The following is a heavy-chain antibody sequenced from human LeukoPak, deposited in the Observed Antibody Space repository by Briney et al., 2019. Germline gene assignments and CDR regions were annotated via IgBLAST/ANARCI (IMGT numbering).Heavy chain of an antibody. J-gene: IGHJ6*04. CDR1: GYTFTSYG. CDR3: ARDYYGSGSYPNYYYYGMDA. Sequence: ASVKVSCKASGYTFTSYGISWVRQAPGQGLEWMGWISAHNGNTNYAQKLQGRVTMTTDTSTSTAYMELRSLRSDDTAVYYCARDYYGSGSYPNYYYYGMDAWGKGTTVTVSS. CDR2: ISAHNGNT. D-gene: IGHD3-10*01. V-gene: IGHV1-18*04.